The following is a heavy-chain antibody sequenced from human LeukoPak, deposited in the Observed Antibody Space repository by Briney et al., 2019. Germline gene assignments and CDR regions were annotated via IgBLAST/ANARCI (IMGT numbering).Heavy chain of an antibody. D-gene: IGHD3-10*01. CDR1: GASVSSGSYY. Sequence: PSETLSLTCNVSGASVSSGSYYWSWIRQPPGKGLEWIGYIYYSGSTNYNPSLKSRVTISVDTSKNQFSLKLSSVTAADTAVYYCARASLVRESREYYYYYGMDVWGQGTTVTVSS. V-gene: IGHV4-61*01. J-gene: IGHJ6*02. CDR2: IYYSGST. CDR3: ARASLVRESREYYYYYGMDV.